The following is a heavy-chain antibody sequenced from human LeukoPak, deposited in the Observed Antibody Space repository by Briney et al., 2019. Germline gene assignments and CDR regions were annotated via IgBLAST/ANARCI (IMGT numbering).Heavy chain of an antibody. CDR3: ARGRYSGTYLSYFDY. V-gene: IGHV5-51*01. Sequence: GESLKIPCKGSGYSFTSFWIAWVRQMPGKGLEWMGILYPGDSDTRYSPSFEGQVTFSADKSISTAYLQWSSLKASDTAMYYCARGRYSGTYLSYFDYWAQGTLVTVSS. J-gene: IGHJ4*02. CDR1: GYSFTSFW. CDR2: LYPGDSDT. D-gene: IGHD1-26*01.